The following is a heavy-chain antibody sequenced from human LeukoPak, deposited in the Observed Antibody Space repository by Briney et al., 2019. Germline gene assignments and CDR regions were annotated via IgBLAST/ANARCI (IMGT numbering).Heavy chain of an antibody. CDR1: GFTFSDYF. V-gene: IGHV3-11*04. Sequence: GGSLRLSCAASGFTFSDYFMSWIRQAPGKGLEWLSYIGSSDSTKYYADSVKGRFTISRDNAKNSLYLQMNSLRAEDTAVYYCARGVSHYDFWSGYFWGQGTLVTVSS. D-gene: IGHD3-3*01. CDR3: ARGVSHYDFWSGYF. J-gene: IGHJ4*02. CDR2: IGSSDSTK.